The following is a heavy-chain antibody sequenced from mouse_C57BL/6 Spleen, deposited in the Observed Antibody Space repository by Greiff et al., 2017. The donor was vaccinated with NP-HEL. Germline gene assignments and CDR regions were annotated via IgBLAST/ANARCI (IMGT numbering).Heavy chain of an antibody. CDR2: INPSNGGT. D-gene: IGHD2-3*01. CDR3: AREGDGYSWYFDV. V-gene: IGHV1-53*01. Sequence: VQLQQSGTELVKPGASVKLSCKASGYTFTSYWMHWVKQRPGQVLEWIGNINPSNGGTNYNEKFKSKATLTVDKSSSTAYMQLSSLTSEDSAVYYCAREGDGYSWYFDVWGTGTTVTVSS. J-gene: IGHJ1*03. CDR1: GYTFTSYW.